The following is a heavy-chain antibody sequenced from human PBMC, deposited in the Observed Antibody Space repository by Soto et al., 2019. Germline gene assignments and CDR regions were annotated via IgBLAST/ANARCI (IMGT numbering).Heavy chain of an antibody. CDR3: AKGRGGSGSRTPRVDF. CDR1: GFTFNNYA. D-gene: IGHD3-10*01. CDR2: ISGGGDTT. V-gene: IGHV3-23*01. Sequence: EVQLLESGGGLVQPGGSLRLSCAASGFTFNNYAMTWVRQAPGKGLEWVSAISGGGDTTSDADSVKGRFTVSRDGSKNTLYLQMSSLRAEDTALYYCAKGRGGSGSRTPRVDFWGQGTLVTVSS. J-gene: IGHJ4*02.